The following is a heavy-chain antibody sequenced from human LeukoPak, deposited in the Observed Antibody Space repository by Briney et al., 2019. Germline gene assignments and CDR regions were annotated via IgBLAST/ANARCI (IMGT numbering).Heavy chain of an antibody. Sequence: GGSLRLSCAASGFTFSSYWMSWVRQAPGKGLEWVANIKQDGSEKYYVDSVEGRFTISRDNAKNSLYLQMNSLRAEDTAVYYCARDRKDFWSGYYTGTSWGFDYWGQGTLVTVSS. D-gene: IGHD3-3*01. CDR2: IKQDGSEK. CDR3: ARDRKDFWSGYYTGTSWGFDY. V-gene: IGHV3-7*01. CDR1: GFTFSSYW. J-gene: IGHJ4*02.